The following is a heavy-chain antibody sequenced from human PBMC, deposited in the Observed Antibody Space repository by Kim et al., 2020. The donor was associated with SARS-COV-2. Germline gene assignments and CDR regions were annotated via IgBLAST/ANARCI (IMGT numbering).Heavy chain of an antibody. J-gene: IGHJ6*02. CDR1: GFTFTSSA. CDR3: AAEYCSSTSCYYYGMDV. Sequence: SVKVSCKASGFTFTSSAMQWVRQARGQRLEWIGWIVVGSGNTNYAQKFQERVTITRDMSTSTAYMELSSLRSEDTAVYYCAAEYCSSTSCYYYGMDVWGQGTTVTVSS. D-gene: IGHD2-2*01. CDR2: IVVGSGNT. V-gene: IGHV1-58*02.